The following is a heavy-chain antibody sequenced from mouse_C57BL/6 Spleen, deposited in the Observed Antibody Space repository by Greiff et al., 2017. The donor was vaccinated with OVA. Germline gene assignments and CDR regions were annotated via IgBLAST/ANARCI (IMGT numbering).Heavy chain of an antibody. Sequence: EVQLMESGGDLVKPGGSLKLSCAASGFTFSSYGMSWVRQTPDKRLEWVATISSGGSYTYYPDSVKGRFTISRDNAKNTLYLQMSSLKSEDTAMHYCARQGGSGYYFDYWGQGTTLTVSS. V-gene: IGHV5-6*01. CDR3: ARQGGSGYYFDY. J-gene: IGHJ2*01. CDR1: GFTFSSYG. CDR2: ISSGGSYT. D-gene: IGHD3-2*02.